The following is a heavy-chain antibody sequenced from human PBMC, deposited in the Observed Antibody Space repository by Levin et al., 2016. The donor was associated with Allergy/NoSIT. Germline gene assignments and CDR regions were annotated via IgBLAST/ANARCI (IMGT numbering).Heavy chain of an antibody. Sequence: WVRQAPGQGLEWMGWISAYNGNTNYAQKLQGRVTMTTDTSTSTAYMELRSLRSDDTAVYYCARATRGYPDYWGQGTLVTVSS. CDR3: ARATRGYPDY. V-gene: IGHV1-18*01. J-gene: IGHJ4*02. CDR2: ISAYNGNT. D-gene: IGHD3-3*01.